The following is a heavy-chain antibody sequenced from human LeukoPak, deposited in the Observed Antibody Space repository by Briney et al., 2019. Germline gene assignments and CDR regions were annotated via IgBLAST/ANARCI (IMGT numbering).Heavy chain of an antibody. CDR1: GFTFSNHW. Sequence: PGGSLRLSCAASGFTFSNHWMTWVRQAPGKGLEWVAVISYDGSNKYYADSVKGRFTISRDNSKNTLYLQMNSLRAEDTAVYYCAGSCGGDCYSNFDYWGQGTLVTVSS. CDR3: AGSCGGDCYSNFDY. D-gene: IGHD2-21*02. V-gene: IGHV3-30-3*01. J-gene: IGHJ4*02. CDR2: ISYDGSNK.